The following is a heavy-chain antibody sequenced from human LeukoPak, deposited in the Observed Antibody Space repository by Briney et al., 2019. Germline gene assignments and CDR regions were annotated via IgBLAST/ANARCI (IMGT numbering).Heavy chain of an antibody. CDR2: IYHSGST. CDR1: GYSISSGYY. Sequence: PSETLSLTCGVSGYSISSGYYWGWIRQPPGKGLEWIGSIYHSGSTDYNPSLKSRVTISVDTSKSQFSLKLNSVTAADTAVYYCARRRDGYNLGFFDYWGQGTLVTVSS. CDR3: ARRRDGYNLGFFDY. D-gene: IGHD5-24*01. J-gene: IGHJ4*02. V-gene: IGHV4-38-2*01.